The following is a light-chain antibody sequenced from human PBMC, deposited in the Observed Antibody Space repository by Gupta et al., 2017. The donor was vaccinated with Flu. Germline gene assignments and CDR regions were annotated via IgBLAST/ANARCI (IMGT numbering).Light chain of an antibody. CDR3: SSYTSSSTWV. CDR2: EVT. Sequence: SPWTQPASLSGPPGQSITISCTGTSSDVGGYNYVSWYQQHPVKAPKLMIYEVTNRPSGISHRFSGSKSGNTASLTISGLQAEDEADYYCSSYTSSSTWVFGGGTKLTVL. CDR1: SSDVGGYNY. J-gene: IGLJ3*02. V-gene: IGLV2-14*01.